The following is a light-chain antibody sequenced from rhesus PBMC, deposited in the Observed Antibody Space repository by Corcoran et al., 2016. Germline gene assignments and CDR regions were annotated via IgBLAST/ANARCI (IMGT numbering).Light chain of an antibody. J-gene: IGKJ1*01. CDR1: QRVGSH. CDR3: EQSSSLWT. V-gene: IGKV3-24*04. CDR2: GVF. Sequence: ETVVTQSPATLSLSPGERATLSCRASQRVGSHLAWSQQKPGQAPRLLSLGVFRRATGIPERVSGSGSGTDFTLTISSLEPEDVGVYYCEQSSSLWTFGQGTKVEIK.